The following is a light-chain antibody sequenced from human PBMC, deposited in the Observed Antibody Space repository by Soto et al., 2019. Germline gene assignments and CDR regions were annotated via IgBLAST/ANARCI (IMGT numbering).Light chain of an antibody. J-gene: IGKJ5*01. CDR2: DAS. V-gene: IGKV1-39*01. CDR1: QSISGY. Sequence: DIQVTQSPSSLSASVGDRVTISCRASQSISGYLNWYQQKPGKAPNLLIFDASSLQSGVPSRFSGRGSGADYTLTISSLQPEDFATYFCQHSYRNFPITFGQGTRLEIK. CDR3: QHSYRNFPIT.